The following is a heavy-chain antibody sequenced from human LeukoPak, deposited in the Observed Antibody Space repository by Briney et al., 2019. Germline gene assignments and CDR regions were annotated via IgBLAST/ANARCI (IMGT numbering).Heavy chain of an antibody. D-gene: IGHD1-1*01. CDR2: IYYSGST. Sequence: PSQTLSLTCTVSGGSISSGDYYWSWIRQPPGKGLEWIGYIYYSGSTYYNPSLKSRVTISVDTSKNQFSLKLSSVTAADTAVYYCARDNNWSDLPRGGVVFDIWGQGTMVTVSS. J-gene: IGHJ3*02. CDR3: ARDNNWSDLPRGGVVFDI. V-gene: IGHV4-30-4*08. CDR1: GGSISSGDYY.